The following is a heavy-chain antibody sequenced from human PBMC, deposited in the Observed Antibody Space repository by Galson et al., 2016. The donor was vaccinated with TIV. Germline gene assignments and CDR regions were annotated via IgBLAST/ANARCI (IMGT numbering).Heavy chain of an antibody. Sequence: SVKVSCKASGGTFSSYVIKWVRQAPGQGLEWMGEIIPMFGTANYAQKFQGRVTITADESTSTAYMELSSLRSEDTAVYYCAKDRNTAFDTYSYYYGMDVRGHGTTVTASS. CDR2: IIPMFGTA. J-gene: IGHJ6*02. D-gene: IGHD5-18*01. V-gene: IGHV1-69*13. CDR1: GGTFSSYV. CDR3: AKDRNTAFDTYSYYYGMDV.